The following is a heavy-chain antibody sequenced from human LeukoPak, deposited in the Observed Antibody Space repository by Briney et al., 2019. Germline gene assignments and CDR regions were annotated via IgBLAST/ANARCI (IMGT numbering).Heavy chain of an antibody. CDR1: GFTFSTYA. CDR2: ISTGGRDT. J-gene: IGHJ4*02. V-gene: IGHV3-30*04. Sequence: GGALRLSCAASGFTFSTYAMHWGRQAPAKGLDWVAVISTGGRDTYYADSVTGRVTLSRDHSTNTLDLQMNSLRVDDTAVYYCARGAWPPTQTINDWGPGTLVTVSS. D-gene: IGHD5-12*01. CDR3: ARGAWPPTQTIND.